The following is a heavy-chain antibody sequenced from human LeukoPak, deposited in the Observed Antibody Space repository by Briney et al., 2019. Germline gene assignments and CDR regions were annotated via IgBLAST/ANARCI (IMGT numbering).Heavy chain of an antibody. V-gene: IGHV3-23*01. J-gene: IGHJ6*02. CDR1: GFTFSSYA. D-gene: IGHD3-10*01. CDR3: AKGSVRQGRDTMVRGVNRTTNYYYYYGMDV. CDR2: XXXXXXXX. Sequence: PGGSLRLSCAASGFTFSSYAMSWVRQAPGKGLXXXXXXXXXXXXXXXXXXXXGRFTISRDNSKNTLYLQMNSLRAEDTAVYYCAKGSVRQGRDTMVRGVNRTTNYYYYYGMDVWGQGTTVTVSS.